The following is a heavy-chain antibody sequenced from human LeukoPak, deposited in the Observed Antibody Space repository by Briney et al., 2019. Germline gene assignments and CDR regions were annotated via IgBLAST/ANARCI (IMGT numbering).Heavy chain of an antibody. CDR3: ATDGYHYFDC. J-gene: IGHJ4*02. Sequence: GGSLRLSCVVSGFTFSSYGMHWVRQAPGKGLEWVSLIYNDGGTAYYADSVKGRFTISRDNSRRIVYLQMDSLRPEDTAVYYCATDGYHYFDCWGQGTLVTVSS. CDR2: IYNDGGTA. CDR1: GFTFSSYG. V-gene: IGHV3-NL1*01. D-gene: IGHD5-12*01.